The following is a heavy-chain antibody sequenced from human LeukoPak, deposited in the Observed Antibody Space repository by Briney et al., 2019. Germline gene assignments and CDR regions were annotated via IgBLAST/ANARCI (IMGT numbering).Heavy chain of an antibody. CDR1: GFTSSTYW. CDR2: IKQDGSET. CDR3: ARDRDSRWDFDL. D-gene: IGHD3-22*01. Sequence: RPGGSLRLSCAASGFTSSTYWMSSVRQAPGKGLEWVASIKQDGSETYYVDSVKGRFTLSRDNAKNSLYLQMNSLRADDTAVYYCARDRDSRWDFDLWGRGTLVTVSS. J-gene: IGHJ2*01. V-gene: IGHV3-7*01.